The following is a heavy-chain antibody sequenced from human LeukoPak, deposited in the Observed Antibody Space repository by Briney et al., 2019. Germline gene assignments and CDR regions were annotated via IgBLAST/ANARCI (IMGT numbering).Heavy chain of an antibody. CDR1: GFTVSSNY. V-gene: IGHV3-66*01. CDR3: ARAVIAAAAPVDY. CDR2: IYSGGST. D-gene: IGHD6-13*01. Sequence: GGSLRLSCAASGFTVSSNYMSWVRQAPGKGLEWVSVIYSGGSTYYADSVKGRFTISRDNSKNTLYLQMNSLRAEDTAVYYCARAVIAAAAPVDYWGQGTLVTVSS. J-gene: IGHJ4*02.